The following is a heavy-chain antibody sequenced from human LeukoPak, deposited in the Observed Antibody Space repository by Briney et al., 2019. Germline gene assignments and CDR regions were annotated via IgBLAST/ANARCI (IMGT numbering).Heavy chain of an antibody. V-gene: IGHV3-48*04. CDR2: ISSSSSTI. J-gene: IGHJ3*02. CDR1: GFTFSSYS. D-gene: IGHD5-12*01. CDR3: ARDRTRLRFWGYAFDI. Sequence: GGSLRLSCAASGFTFSSYSLNWVRPAPGKGLEWVSYISSSSSTIYYADSVKGRFSISRDNAKNSLYLQMNSLRAEDTAVYYCARDRTRLRFWGYAFDIWGQGTMVTVSS.